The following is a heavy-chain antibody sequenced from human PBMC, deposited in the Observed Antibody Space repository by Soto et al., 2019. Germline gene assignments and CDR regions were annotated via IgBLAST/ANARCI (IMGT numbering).Heavy chain of an antibody. J-gene: IGHJ5*01. CDR2: ITASGGRT. CDR3: AKDTRYAEYARWFDS. Sequence: EVHLLESGGGLVQPGGSLRLSCTASGFTFSSYAMTWVRQAPGRGLEGVSGITASGGRTYYADSVKGRFTISRDNSKSTLYLQINSLRAEDTAVYYCAKDTRYAEYARWFDSWGQGTLVTVSS. CDR1: GFTFSSYA. D-gene: IGHD2-8*01. V-gene: IGHV3-23*01.